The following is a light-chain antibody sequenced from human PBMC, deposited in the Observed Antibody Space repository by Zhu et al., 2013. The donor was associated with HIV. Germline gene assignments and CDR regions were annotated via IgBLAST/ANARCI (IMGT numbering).Light chain of an antibody. CDR3: QQADSFPLT. V-gene: IGKV3-11*01. CDR1: QSVRSY. J-gene: IGKJ4*02. Sequence: EIMLTQSPATLSLSPGERATLSCRTSQSVRSYLAWFQQKPGQAPRLLIYDASNRATGTPARFSGSGSGTEFTLTISGLQPEDFATYYCQQADSFPLTFGGGTNVEVK. CDR2: DAS.